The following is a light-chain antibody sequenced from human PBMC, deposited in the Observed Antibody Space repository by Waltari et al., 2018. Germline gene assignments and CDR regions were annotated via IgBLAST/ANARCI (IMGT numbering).Light chain of an antibody. CDR2: GAS. J-gene: IGKJ4*01. CDR1: QSVSST. Sequence: EIVMTQSPATLSVSPGERATLSSRARQSVSSTLAWYQQTQGQPPRLLINGASTRATGVPARFSGSGSGTEFTLTISSLQSEDFAVYYCQQYNNWPLTFGGGTKVEIK. V-gene: IGKV3-15*01. CDR3: QQYNNWPLT.